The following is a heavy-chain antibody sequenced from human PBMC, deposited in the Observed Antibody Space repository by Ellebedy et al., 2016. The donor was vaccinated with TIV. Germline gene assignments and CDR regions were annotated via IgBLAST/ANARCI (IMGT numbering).Heavy chain of an antibody. CDR3: ARYIAAASADY. D-gene: IGHD6-13*01. CDR2: IYYSGST. CDR1: GGSISSGGYY. V-gene: IGHV4-31*03. Sequence: SETLSLTXTVSGGSISSGGYYWSWIRQHPGKGLEWIGYIYYSGSTYYNPSHKSRVTISVDTSKNQFSLKLSSVTAADTAVYYCARYIAAASADYWGQGTLVTVSS. J-gene: IGHJ4*02.